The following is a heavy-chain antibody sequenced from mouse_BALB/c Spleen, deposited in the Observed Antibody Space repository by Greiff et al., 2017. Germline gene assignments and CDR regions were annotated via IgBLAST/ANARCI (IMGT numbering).Heavy chain of an antibody. CDR2: INPSTGYT. V-gene: IGHV1-7*01. CDR3: AKERWRDLLCAMDY. CDR1: GYTFTSYW. Sequence: QVQLQQSGAELAKPGASVKMSCKASGYTFTSYWMHWVKQRPGQGLEWIGYINPSTGYTEYNQKFKDKATLTADKSSSTAYMQLSSLTSEDSAVYYCAKERWRDLLCAMDYWGQGTSVTVSS. D-gene: IGHD2-1*01. J-gene: IGHJ4*01.